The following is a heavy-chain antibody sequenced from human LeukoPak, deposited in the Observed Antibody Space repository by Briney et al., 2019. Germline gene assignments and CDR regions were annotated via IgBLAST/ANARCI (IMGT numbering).Heavy chain of an antibody. CDR1: GFTFSNYD. CDR2: IGTAGDP. D-gene: IGHD3-22*01. J-gene: IGHJ6*02. CDR3: ARDLHYYDSSGYYYYYGMDV. Sequence: PGGSLRLSCAASGFTFSNYDMHWVRLATGKGLEWVSAIGTAGDPNYPGSVKGRFTISRENAKNSLYLQMNSLRAGDTAVYYCARDLHYYDSSGYYYYYGMDVWGQGTTVTVSS. V-gene: IGHV3-13*05.